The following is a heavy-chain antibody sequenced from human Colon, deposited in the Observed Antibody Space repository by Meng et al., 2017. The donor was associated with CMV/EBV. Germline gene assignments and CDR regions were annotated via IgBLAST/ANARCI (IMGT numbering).Heavy chain of an antibody. CDR2: ITSGGGSR. CDR1: GFGFSSYA. Sequence: GGSLRLSCAASGFGFSSYAMSWVRQAPGKGLEWVATITSGGGSRYHGDSVKGQFTISRDNSRNTLYLQMNTLRADDTATYYCAKDLSGAVMGFDYWGQGTLVTVSS. CDR3: AKDLSGAVMGFDY. D-gene: IGHD3-16*01. J-gene: IGHJ4*02. V-gene: IGHV3-23*01.